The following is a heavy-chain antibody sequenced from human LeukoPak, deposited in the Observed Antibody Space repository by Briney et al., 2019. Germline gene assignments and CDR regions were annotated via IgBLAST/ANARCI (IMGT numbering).Heavy chain of an antibody. CDR3: ARSDSRGTNPDY. CDR1: GYTFTGYY. CDR2: INPNSGGT. V-gene: IGHV1-2*04. D-gene: IGHD6-13*01. Sequence: ASVKVSCKASGYTFTGYYMHWVRQAPGQGLEWMGWINPNSGGTNYAQKFQGWVTMTRDTSISTAYMELNRLRSDDTAVYYCARSDSRGTNPDYWGQGTLVTVSS. J-gene: IGHJ4*02.